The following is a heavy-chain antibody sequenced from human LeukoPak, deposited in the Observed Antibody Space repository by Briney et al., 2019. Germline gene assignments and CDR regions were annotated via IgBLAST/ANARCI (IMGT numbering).Heavy chain of an antibody. V-gene: IGHV5-51*01. CDR2: IYPGDSDT. D-gene: IGHD5-12*01. J-gene: IGHJ4*02. CDR3: ARRGYSGYDLSPFDY. CDR1: GYSFTSYW. Sequence: KVGASLQISCQGSGYSFTSYWIGWVRQMPGKGLEWMGIIYPGDSDTRYSPSFQGQVTISADKSISTAYLQWSSLKASDTAMYYCARRGYSGYDLSPFDYWGQGTLVTVSS.